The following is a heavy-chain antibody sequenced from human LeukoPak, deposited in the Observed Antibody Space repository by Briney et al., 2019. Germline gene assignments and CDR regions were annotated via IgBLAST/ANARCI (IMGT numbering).Heavy chain of an antibody. CDR3: AREGGFYRPLDY. CDR1: GGSVTSTNW. J-gene: IGHJ4*02. V-gene: IGHV4-4*02. CDR2: VHLDGRT. D-gene: IGHD3-3*01. Sequence: PSGTLSLTCGVSGGSVTSTNWWTWVRQPPGKGLEWIGEVHLDGRTNYNPSLKSRLTMSVDLSENHISLKLTSVTAADTAVYYCAREGGFYRPLDYSGQGTQVTVSS.